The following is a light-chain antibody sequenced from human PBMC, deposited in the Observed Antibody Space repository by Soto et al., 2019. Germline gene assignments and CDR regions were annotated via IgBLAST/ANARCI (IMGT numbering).Light chain of an antibody. CDR1: QSLTSNS. CDR2: GAS. Sequence: EIVLTQSPGTLSLSPGERGTLSCRASQSLTSNSLAWYQKRPGQAPRLFVYGASTRVTDIPDRFSGSGSGTDFTLTINGLEPDDFAVYYCQQYGDSPPSTFGQGTKVEV. V-gene: IGKV3-20*01. CDR3: QQYGDSPPST. J-gene: IGKJ1*01.